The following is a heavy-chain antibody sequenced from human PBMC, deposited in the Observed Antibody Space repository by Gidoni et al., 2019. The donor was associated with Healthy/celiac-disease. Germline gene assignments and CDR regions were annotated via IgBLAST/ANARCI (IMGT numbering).Heavy chain of an antibody. D-gene: IGHD3-10*01. CDR3: AKDGDLLLLWFGDDSHGAFDI. J-gene: IGHJ3*02. Sequence: SGSGGSTYYADSVKGRFTISRDNSKNTLYLQMNSLRAEDTAVYYCAKDGDLLLLWFGDDSHGAFDIWGQGTMVTVSS. CDR2: SGSGGST. V-gene: IGHV3-23*01.